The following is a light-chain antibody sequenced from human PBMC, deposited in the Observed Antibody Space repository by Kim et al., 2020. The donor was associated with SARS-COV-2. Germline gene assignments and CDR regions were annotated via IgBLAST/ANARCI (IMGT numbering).Light chain of an antibody. CDR1: KLGDKY. Sequence: SYELTQPPSVSVSPGQTASITCSGDKLGDKYACWYQQKPGQSPVLVIYQDSKRPSGIPERFSGSNSGNTATLTISGTQARDEADYYCQAWDSSTGVVGGG. CDR3: QAWDSSTGV. V-gene: IGLV3-1*01. J-gene: IGLJ3*02. CDR2: QDS.